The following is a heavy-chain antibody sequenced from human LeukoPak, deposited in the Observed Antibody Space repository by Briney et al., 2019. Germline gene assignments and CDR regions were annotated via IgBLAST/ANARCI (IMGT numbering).Heavy chain of an antibody. J-gene: IGHJ6*03. D-gene: IGHD6-13*01. CDR1: GFTFTTYA. V-gene: IGHV3-23*01. Sequence: GGSLRLSCAASGFTFTTYAMSWVRQAPGKGLEWVSAISGSGGSTYYADSVKGRFTISRDNSKNTLHLQMNSLRAEDTAVYYCAKSAAAGPYYYYMDVWGKGTTVTVSS. CDR2: ISGSGGST. CDR3: AKSAAAGPYYYYMDV.